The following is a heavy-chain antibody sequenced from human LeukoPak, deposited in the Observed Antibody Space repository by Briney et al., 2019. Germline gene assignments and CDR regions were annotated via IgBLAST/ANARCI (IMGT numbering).Heavy chain of an antibody. J-gene: IGHJ4*02. Sequence: GASVKVSCKASGYTFTCYYMHWVRQAPGQGLEWMGWINSNSGGTNYAQKFQGRVTMTRDTSISTAYMELSRLRSDDTAVYYCAASPDYYDSSGYSYYFDYWGQGTLVTVFS. CDR3: AASPDYYDSSGYSYYFDY. CDR1: GYTFTCYY. D-gene: IGHD3-22*01. CDR2: INSNSGGT. V-gene: IGHV1-2*02.